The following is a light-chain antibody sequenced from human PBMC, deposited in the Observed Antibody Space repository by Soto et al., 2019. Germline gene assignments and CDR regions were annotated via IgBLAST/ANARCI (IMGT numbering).Light chain of an antibody. Sequence: QSVLTQPPSASGTPGQSVSISCSGSTSNIGGNYVYWYHQLPGTAPKLLIEMTTRRPSGVPDRFSGYKSGTSASLAISVLRSEDEADYYCAAWDDRLRRPVFGGGTKLTVL. CDR1: TSNIGGNY. J-gene: IGLJ3*02. CDR2: MTT. V-gene: IGLV1-47*01. CDR3: AAWDDRLRRPV.